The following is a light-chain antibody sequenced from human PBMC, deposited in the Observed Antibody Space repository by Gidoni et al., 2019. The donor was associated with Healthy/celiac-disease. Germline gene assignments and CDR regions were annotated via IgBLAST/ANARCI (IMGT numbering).Light chain of an antibody. CDR2: DAS. CDR1: QSISSW. V-gene: IGKV1-5*01. CDR3: QQYNSYSPMYT. Sequence: DIQMTQSPSTLSASVGDRVTITCRASQSISSWLVWYQQKPGKAPKLLIYDASSLESGVPSRFSGSGSGTEFTLTISSLQPDDFATYYCQQYNSYSPMYTFXQXTKLEIK. J-gene: IGKJ2*01.